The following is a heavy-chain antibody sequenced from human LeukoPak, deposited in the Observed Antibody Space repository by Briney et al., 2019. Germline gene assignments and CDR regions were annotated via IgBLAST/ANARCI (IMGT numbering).Heavy chain of an antibody. D-gene: IGHD6-19*01. CDR2: IFSGGST. J-gene: IGHJ1*01. V-gene: IGHV3-53*01. CDR3: ARVVIAVPKRYFQH. Sequence: GGSLRLSCAASGFTVSSNYMSWVRQAPGEGLEWVSAIFSGGSTSYADSVKGRFTISRDNSKNTLYLQMNSLRAEATPVYYCARVVIAVPKRYFQHWGQGTLVTVS. CDR1: GFTVSSNY.